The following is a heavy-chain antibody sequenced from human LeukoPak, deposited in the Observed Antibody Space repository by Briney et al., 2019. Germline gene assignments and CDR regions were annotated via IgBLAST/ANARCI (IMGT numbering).Heavy chain of an antibody. V-gene: IGHV3-30*18. CDR2: ISYDGGNQ. J-gene: IGHJ4*02. D-gene: IGHD2-15*01. CDR1: GFTFSVYG. CDR3: AKEAPLGYRTGGSCYSGSYFDY. Sequence: GRSLRLSCAASGFTFSVYGMHWVRQAPGKGLEWVSFISYDGGNQYYADSVKGRFTISRDNSKNTLFLQVNSLRAEDTAVYYCAKEAPLGYRTGGSCYSGSYFDYWGQGTLVTVSS.